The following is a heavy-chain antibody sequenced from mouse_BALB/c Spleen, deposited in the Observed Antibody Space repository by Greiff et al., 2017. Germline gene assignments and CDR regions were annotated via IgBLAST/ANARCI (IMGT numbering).Heavy chain of an antibody. J-gene: IGHJ3*01. Sequence: EVKLMESGPGLVKPSQSLSLTCTVTGYSITSDYAWNWIRQFPGNKLEWMGYISYSGSTSYNPSLKSRISITRDTSKNQFFLQLNSVTTEDTATYYCASHYYGYPWFAYWGQGTLVTVSA. D-gene: IGHD1-2*01. V-gene: IGHV3-2*02. CDR1: GYSITSDYA. CDR3: ASHYYGYPWFAY. CDR2: ISYSGST.